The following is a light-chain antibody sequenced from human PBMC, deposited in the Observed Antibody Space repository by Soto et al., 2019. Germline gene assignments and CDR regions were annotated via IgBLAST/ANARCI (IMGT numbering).Light chain of an antibody. CDR2: DAS. J-gene: IGKJ2*01. Sequence: DIQMTQSPSSLSASVGDRVTITCQASQDISNYLNWYQQKPGKAPKLLIYDASNLETGVPSRFSGSVSGTDFTFTISSLQPEDIATYYCQQYDNIPPYTFGQGTKLEIK. V-gene: IGKV1-33*01. CDR1: QDISNY. CDR3: QQYDNIPPYT.